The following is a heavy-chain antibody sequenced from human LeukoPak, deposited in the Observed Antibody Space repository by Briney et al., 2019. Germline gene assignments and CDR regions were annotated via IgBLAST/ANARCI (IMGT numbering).Heavy chain of an antibody. V-gene: IGHV4-38-2*02. Sequence: SETLSLTCTVSGYSISSGYYWGWIRQPPGKGLEWIGSIYHSGSTYYNPSLKSRVTISVDTSKNQFSLKLSSVTAADTAVYYCARDPSITMVRGVIIDYWGQGTLVTVSS. J-gene: IGHJ4*02. CDR3: ARDPSITMVRGVIIDY. CDR2: IYHSGST. D-gene: IGHD3-10*01. CDR1: GYSISSGYY.